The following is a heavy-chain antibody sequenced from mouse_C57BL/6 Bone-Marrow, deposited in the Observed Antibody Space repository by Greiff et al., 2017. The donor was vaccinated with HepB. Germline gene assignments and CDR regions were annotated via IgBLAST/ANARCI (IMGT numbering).Heavy chain of an antibody. CDR1: GFTFSDYG. J-gene: IGHJ4*01. D-gene: IGHD1-1*01. Sequence: EVKLMESGGGLVKPGGSLKLSCAASGFTFSDYGMHWVRQAPEKGLEWVAYISSGSSTIYYADTVKGRFTISRDNAKNTLFLQMTSLRSEDTAMYYCASEGYYGSSRYAMDYWGQGTSVTVSS. CDR2: ISSGSSTI. V-gene: IGHV5-17*01. CDR3: ASEGYYGSSRYAMDY.